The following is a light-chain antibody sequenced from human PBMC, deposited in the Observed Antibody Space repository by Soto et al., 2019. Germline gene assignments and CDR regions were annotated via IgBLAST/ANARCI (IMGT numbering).Light chain of an antibody. J-gene: IGKJ1*01. Sequence: DIQMTQSPCTVSAYVGDSVTITCRASQSITTWLAWYQQRPGKAPKLLIYDVSSLQSGVPSRFSGSGSGTEFTLTISSLQPDDFATYYCQHYNSYSWTFGQGTKVDIK. CDR2: DVS. CDR3: QHYNSYSWT. V-gene: IGKV1-5*01. CDR1: QSITTW.